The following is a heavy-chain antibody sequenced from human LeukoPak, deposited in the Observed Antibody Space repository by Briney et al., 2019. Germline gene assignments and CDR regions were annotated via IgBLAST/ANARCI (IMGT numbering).Heavy chain of an antibody. V-gene: IGHV3-48*01. J-gene: IGHJ4*02. D-gene: IGHD1-26*01. CDR1: GFTFSSYS. Sequence: GGSLRLSCAASGFTFSSYSMNWVRQAPGKGLEWVSYISSSSSTIYYADSVKGRFTISRDNAKNSLYLQMNSLRAEDTAVYYCARLSGSYFDHWGQGTLVTVSS. CDR3: ARLSGSYFDH. CDR2: ISSSSSTI.